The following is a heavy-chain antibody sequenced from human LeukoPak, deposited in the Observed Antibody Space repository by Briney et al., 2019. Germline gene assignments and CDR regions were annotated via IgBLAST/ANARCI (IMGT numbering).Heavy chain of an antibody. D-gene: IGHD6-13*01. Sequence: SETLSLTCTVSGGSISGYYWSWIRQPPGKGLEWIGYIPYSGSTTYNPSLKSQVTISLDTSRYQFSLRLSSVTAADTAVYYCARPGIAADRGGFDPWGQGTLVTVSS. V-gene: IGHV4-59*08. CDR2: IPYSGST. CDR1: GGSISGYY. CDR3: ARPGIAADRGGFDP. J-gene: IGHJ5*02.